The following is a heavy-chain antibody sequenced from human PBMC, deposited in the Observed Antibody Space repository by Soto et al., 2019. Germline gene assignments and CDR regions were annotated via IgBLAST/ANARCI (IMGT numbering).Heavy chain of an antibody. V-gene: IGHV1-8*01. CDR3: ARGGPYSSGWRGRWFDP. J-gene: IGHJ5*02. D-gene: IGHD6-19*01. CDR1: GNTFTSYD. Sequence: ASVKVSCKASGNTFTSYDIPWVRQATGQGLEWMGWMNPNSGNTGYAQKFQGRVTMTRNTSISTAYMELSSLRSEDTAVYYCARGGPYSSGWRGRWFDPWGQGTLVTVSS. CDR2: MNPNSGNT.